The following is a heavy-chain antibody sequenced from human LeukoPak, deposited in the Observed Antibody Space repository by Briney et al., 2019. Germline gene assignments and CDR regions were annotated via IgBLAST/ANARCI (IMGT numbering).Heavy chain of an antibody. J-gene: IGHJ4*02. CDR3: AKNGAYYDSSGYYSSIDY. CDR2: IRYDGSNK. Sequence: GGSLRLSCAASGFIFSDHYIDWVRQAPGKGLEWVSFIRYDGSNKYYADSVKGRFTISRDNSKNTLYLQMSSLRAEDTAVYYCAKNGAYYDSSGYYSSIDYWGQGTLVTVSS. CDR1: GFIFSDHY. D-gene: IGHD3-22*01. V-gene: IGHV3-30*02.